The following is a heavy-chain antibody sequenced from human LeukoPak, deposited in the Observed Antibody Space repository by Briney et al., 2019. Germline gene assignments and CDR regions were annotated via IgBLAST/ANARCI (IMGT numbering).Heavy chain of an antibody. CDR3: ARPSITMVRGFDP. D-gene: IGHD3-10*01. CDR1: GGSISSSSYY. CDR2: IYYSAST. Sequence: SETLSLTCTVSGGSISSSSYYWGRIRQPPGKGLEWIGSIYYSASTYYNPSPKSRVTISVDTSKNQFSLKLSSVTAADTAVYYCARPSITMVRGFDPWGQGTLVTVSS. J-gene: IGHJ5*02. V-gene: IGHV4-39*01.